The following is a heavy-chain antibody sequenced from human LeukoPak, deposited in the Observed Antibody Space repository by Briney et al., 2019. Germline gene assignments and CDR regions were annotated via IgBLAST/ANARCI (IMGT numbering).Heavy chain of an antibody. J-gene: IGHJ3*02. CDR1: GGPISSTNW. Sequence: SGTLSLTCAVSGGPISSTNWWSWVRQPPGKGLEWIGEIYHSGSTNYNPSLRSRITISVDKSKGQFSLRLSSVTAADTAVYYCARKIGSSGAFDIWGQGTMVTVSS. D-gene: IGHD1-26*01. CDR2: IYHSGST. V-gene: IGHV4-4*02. CDR3: ARKIGSSGAFDI.